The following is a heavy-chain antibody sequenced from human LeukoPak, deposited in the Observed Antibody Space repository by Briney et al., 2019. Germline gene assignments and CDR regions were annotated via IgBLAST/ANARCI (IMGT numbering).Heavy chain of an antibody. CDR1: GGSISSYF. CDR2: IYYRGSA. D-gene: IGHD5/OR15-5a*01. V-gene: IGHV4-59*08. Sequence: PSETLSLTCTVSGGSISSYFWSWIRQPPGKGLEWIGYIYYRGSANYNPSLKSRLTISVDTSKNQFSLKLSSVTAADTAVYYCARLSVCFDYWGQGTLVTVSS. CDR3: ARLSVCFDY. J-gene: IGHJ4*02.